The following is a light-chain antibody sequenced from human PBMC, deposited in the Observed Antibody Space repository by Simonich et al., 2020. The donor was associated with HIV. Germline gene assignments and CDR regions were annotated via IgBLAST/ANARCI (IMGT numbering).Light chain of an antibody. CDR1: SSDVDDSNY. J-gene: IGLJ2*01. CDR3: SSYTSSSTLL. Sequence: QSALTQPASVSGSSGQSITISCTGTSSDVDDSNYVFWYQQHPGKVPKLMIYHVSNRPSGVSNRFSGSKSGNTASLTISGLQAEDEADYYCSSYTSSSTLLFGGGTKVTVL. CDR2: HVS. V-gene: IGLV2-14*03.